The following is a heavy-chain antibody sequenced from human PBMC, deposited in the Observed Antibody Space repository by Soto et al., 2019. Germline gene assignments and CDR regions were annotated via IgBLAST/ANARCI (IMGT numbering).Heavy chain of an antibody. V-gene: IGHV4-30-2*01. J-gene: IGHJ4*02. Sequence: NPSETLSLTCAVSGDSISSGGHSWSWIRQPPGKGLEWIGYIFHSGSTYYNPSLKSRVTISMDRSKNQFSLRLSSVTAADTAVYYCARGGDYYLNYWGQGTLVTVSS. CDR3: ARGGDYYLNY. D-gene: IGHD4-17*01. CDR1: GDSISSGGHS. CDR2: IFHSGST.